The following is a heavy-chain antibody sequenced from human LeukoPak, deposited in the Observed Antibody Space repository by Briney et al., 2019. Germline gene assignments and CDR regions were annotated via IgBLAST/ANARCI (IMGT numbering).Heavy chain of an antibody. CDR1: GFTFSRSG. Sequence: GGSLRLSCAASGFTFSRSGMHWVRQAPGKGLEWVAVISHDGSTKFYADSVKGRFSISRDNSKNTLDLQMYSLRAEDTAVYYCAKEPIAYSSGWYFQDWGQGTQVTVSS. CDR3: AKEPIAYSSGWYFQD. J-gene: IGHJ1*01. V-gene: IGHV3-30*18. D-gene: IGHD6-25*01. CDR2: ISHDGSTK.